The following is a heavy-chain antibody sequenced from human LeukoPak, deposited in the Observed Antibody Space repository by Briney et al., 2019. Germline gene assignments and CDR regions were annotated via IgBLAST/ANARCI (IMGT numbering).Heavy chain of an antibody. D-gene: IGHD6-19*01. CDR1: GGSISSGSYY. Sequence: PSETLSLTCTVSGGSISSGSYYWSWIRQPAGKGLEWIGRIYTSGSTNYNPSLKSRVTISVDTSKNQFSLKLSSVTAADTAVYYCAREPVAGTVWGQGTLVTVSS. V-gene: IGHV4-61*02. CDR2: IYTSGST. CDR3: AREPVAGTV. J-gene: IGHJ4*02.